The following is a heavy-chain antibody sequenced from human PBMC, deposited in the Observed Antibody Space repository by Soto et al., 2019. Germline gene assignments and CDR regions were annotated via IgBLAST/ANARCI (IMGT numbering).Heavy chain of an antibody. J-gene: IGHJ4*02. D-gene: IGHD6-13*01. Sequence: SETLSLTCAVSGGSISSGGYSWSWIRQPPGKGLEWIGYIYHSGSTYYNPSLKSRVTISVDRSKNQFSLKLSSVTAADTAVYYCARVARHPSSWYPLAGLNQYYFDYWGQGTLVTVSS. V-gene: IGHV4-30-2*01. CDR1: GGSISSGGYS. CDR3: ARVARHPSSWYPLAGLNQYYFDY. CDR2: IYHSGST.